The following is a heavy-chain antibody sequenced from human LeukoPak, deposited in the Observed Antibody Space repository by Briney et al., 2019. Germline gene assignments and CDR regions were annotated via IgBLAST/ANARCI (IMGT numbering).Heavy chain of an antibody. CDR2: ISYSGST. J-gene: IGHJ4*02. CDR1: GGSISSSTYY. Sequence: PSETLSLTCTVSGGSISSSTYYWGWIRQPPGRGLEWIGRISYSGSTYYNPSLKSRVTISVDTSKNQFSLKLGSVTAADTAVYYCARGRGSSWYYFDYWGQGTLVTVSS. D-gene: IGHD6-13*01. CDR3: ARGRGSSWYYFDY. V-gene: IGHV4-39*07.